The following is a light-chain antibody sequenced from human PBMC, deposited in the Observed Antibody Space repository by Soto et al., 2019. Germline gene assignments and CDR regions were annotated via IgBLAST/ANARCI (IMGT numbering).Light chain of an antibody. CDR2: AAS. CDR3: QQYYTYPWT. CDR1: QGVDSY. V-gene: IGKV1-8*01. J-gene: IGKJ1*01. Sequence: AIRMTQSPSSLSASTGDRVTITCRASQGVDSYLAWYQQKPGKAPKLLIYAASTFQSGVPSRFSGSGSGTDFTLTISCLQSEDFATYYCQQYYTYPWTFGQGTKVEIK.